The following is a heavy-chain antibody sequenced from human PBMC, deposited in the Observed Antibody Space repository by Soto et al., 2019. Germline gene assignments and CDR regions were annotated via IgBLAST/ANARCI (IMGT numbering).Heavy chain of an antibody. D-gene: IGHD3-9*01. CDR1: GFTFSPYA. J-gene: IGHJ4*02. CDR2: ISGSGGNT. CDR3: ASELRYFDWLTKTTKNFDY. V-gene: IGHV3-23*01. Sequence: HPGGSLRLSCAASGFTFSPYAMTWVRQAPGKGLEWVSSISGSGGNTNYADSVKGRFTVSRDNSKRTLSLQMNSLTEEDTAIYYCASELRYFDWLTKTTKNFDYWGQGTLVTVSS.